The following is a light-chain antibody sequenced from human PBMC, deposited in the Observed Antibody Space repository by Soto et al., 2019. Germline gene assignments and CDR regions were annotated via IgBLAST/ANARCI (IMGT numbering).Light chain of an antibody. CDR2: GAS. CDR1: QSVSSIY. Sequence: EIVLTQSPGTLSLSPGERATLSCRASQSVSSIYLAWYQQKPGQAPRLLIYGASSRATGIPDRFSGSGSGTDFTLTISRLEPEDFAVYYCQQYGSSLITFGQGTLLEIK. V-gene: IGKV3-20*01. J-gene: IGKJ5*01. CDR3: QQYGSSLIT.